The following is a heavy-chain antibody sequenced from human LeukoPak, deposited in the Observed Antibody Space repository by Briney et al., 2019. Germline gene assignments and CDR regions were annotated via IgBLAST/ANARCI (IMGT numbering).Heavy chain of an antibody. Sequence: GASVKVSCKASGGTFSSYAISWVRQAPGQGLEWMGRIIPILDIANYAQKFRGRVTITADKSTSTAYMELSSLRSDDTAVYYCARVTGYITYYYDSSGEYYYYGMDVWGQGTTVTVSS. J-gene: IGHJ6*02. V-gene: IGHV1-69*04. CDR3: ARVTGYITYYYDSSGEYYYYGMDV. CDR1: GGTFSSYA. D-gene: IGHD3-22*01. CDR2: IIPILDIA.